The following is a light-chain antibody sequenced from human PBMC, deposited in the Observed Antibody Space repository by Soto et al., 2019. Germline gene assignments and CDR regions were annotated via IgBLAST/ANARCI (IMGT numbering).Light chain of an antibody. J-gene: IGLJ1*01. CDR3: SSFAGSSTFEV. Sequence: QSALTQPASVSGSPGQSITISCTGTSSDVGAYNYVSWYQHHPDKAPKLIIYDVNNWPSGVSKRFSGSKSGNTASLTISGLQAEDEADYYCSSFAGSSTFEVFGTGTKLTVL. CDR2: DVN. CDR1: SSDVGAYNY. V-gene: IGLV2-14*01.